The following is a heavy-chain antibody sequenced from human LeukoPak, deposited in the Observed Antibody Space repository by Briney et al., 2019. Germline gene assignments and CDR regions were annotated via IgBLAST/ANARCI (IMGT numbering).Heavy chain of an antibody. Sequence: GGSLRLSCAASGFTFSDYYMSWIRQAPGKGLEWDSYISSSGSTMYYADSVKGRFTISRDNAKNSLYLQMNSLRAEDTAVYYCAREDTAPDYYYYGMDVWGQGTTVTVSS. CDR2: ISSSGSTM. V-gene: IGHV3-11*01. D-gene: IGHD5-18*01. CDR3: AREDTAPDYYYYGMDV. CDR1: GFTFSDYY. J-gene: IGHJ6*02.